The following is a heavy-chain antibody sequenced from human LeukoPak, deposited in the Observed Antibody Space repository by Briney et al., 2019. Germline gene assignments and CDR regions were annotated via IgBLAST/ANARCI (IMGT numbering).Heavy chain of an antibody. J-gene: IGHJ5*02. D-gene: IGHD2-2*01. CDR2: ISGSGGST. V-gene: IGHV3-23*01. Sequence: GGSLRLSCAASGFTFSSYAMSWVRQAPGKGPEWVSAISGSGGSTYYADSVKGRFTISRDNSKNTLYLQMNSLRAEDTAVYYCAKEVKRYCSSTSCSSWFDPWGQGTLVTVSS. CDR1: GFTFSSYA. CDR3: AKEVKRYCSSTSCSSWFDP.